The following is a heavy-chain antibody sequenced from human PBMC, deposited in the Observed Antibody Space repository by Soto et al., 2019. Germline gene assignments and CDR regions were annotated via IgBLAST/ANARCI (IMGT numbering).Heavy chain of an antibody. D-gene: IGHD1-26*01. CDR3: ARTLPPIDY. Sequence: QVQLVQSGAEVKKPGASVKVSCKASGYTFTNYGISWVRQVPGQGLEWMGWLNIYNGNIKYAQKLQGRVNVTTDTSTSTAYMELRSLRSDDTAVYYCARTLPPIDYWGQGTLVTVSS. CDR2: LNIYNGNI. CDR1: GYTFTNYG. J-gene: IGHJ4*02. V-gene: IGHV1-18*01.